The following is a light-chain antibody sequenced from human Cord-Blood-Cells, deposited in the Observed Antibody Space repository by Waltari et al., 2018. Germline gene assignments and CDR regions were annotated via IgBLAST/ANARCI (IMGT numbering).Light chain of an antibody. CDR1: QSVSSSY. J-gene: IGKJ4*01. Sequence: EIVLTQSPGNLSLSPGERATLSCRASQSVSSSYLAWYQQKPGQAPRLLIYGASSRATGIPDRFSGRGSGTDFTLTISRLEPEDFAVYYCQQYGSSPRTFGGGTKVEIK. CDR2: GAS. CDR3: QQYGSSPRT. V-gene: IGKV3-20*01.